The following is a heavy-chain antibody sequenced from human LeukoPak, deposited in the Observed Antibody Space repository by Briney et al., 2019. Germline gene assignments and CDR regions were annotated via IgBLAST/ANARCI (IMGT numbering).Heavy chain of an antibody. V-gene: IGHV3-74*01. CDR2: INSDGSSI. CDR1: GFTFSSYW. Sequence: GGSLRLSCAASGFTFSSYWMHWVRQAPGKGLVWVSRINSDGSSITYADSVKGRFTISRDNAKNTLYLQMNSLRAEDTAVYYCARDGYYGWIDYWGQGTLVTVSS. CDR3: ARDGYYGWIDY. D-gene: IGHD3-10*01. J-gene: IGHJ4*02.